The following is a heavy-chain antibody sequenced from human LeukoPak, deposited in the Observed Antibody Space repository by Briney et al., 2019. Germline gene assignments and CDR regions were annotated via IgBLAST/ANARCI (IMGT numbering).Heavy chain of an antibody. CDR1: GFTFSNYG. V-gene: IGHV3-23*01. D-gene: IGHD6-13*01. CDR2: ISGSGGST. CDR3: AKLRRGPWSWYFFDY. J-gene: IGHJ4*02. Sequence: PPGGTLRLSCAASGFTFSNYGMSWVRQAPRKGLEWVSAISGSGGSTYYADSVKGRFTISRDNSKNTLYLQMNSLRAEDTAVYYCAKLRRGPWSWYFFDYWGQGTLVTVSS.